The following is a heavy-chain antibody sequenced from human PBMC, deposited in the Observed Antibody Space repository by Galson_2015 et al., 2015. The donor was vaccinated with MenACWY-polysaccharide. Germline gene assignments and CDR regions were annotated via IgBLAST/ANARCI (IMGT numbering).Heavy chain of an antibody. CDR3: ATSPILLPRPMGGYYFHN. Sequence: SLRLSCAISGFSLNDYALTWLRQTPGGGLQWVSTFSGVDGPTYYEDSVKGRFTISRDPSKDAVTLQMDSLRGDDSALYYCATSPILLPRPMGGYYFHNWGQGTLVTVSS. CDR2: FSGVDGPT. V-gene: IGHV3-23*01. CDR1: GFSLNDYA. D-gene: IGHD3-22*01. J-gene: IGHJ4*02.